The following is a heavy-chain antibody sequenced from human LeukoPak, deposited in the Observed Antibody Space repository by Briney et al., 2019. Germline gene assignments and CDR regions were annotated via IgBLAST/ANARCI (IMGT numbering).Heavy chain of an antibody. CDR2: ISGYNGNT. V-gene: IGHV1-18*01. CDR3: ARSDTVGGY. CDR1: GGTFSSYA. J-gene: IGHJ4*02. D-gene: IGHD5-18*01. Sequence: ASVKVSCKASGGTFSSYAISWVRQAPGQGLEWMGWISGYNGNTKYAQNLLDRVTMTTDTSTSTVYMELRSLRSDDTAMYFCARSDTVGGYWGQGTLVTVSS.